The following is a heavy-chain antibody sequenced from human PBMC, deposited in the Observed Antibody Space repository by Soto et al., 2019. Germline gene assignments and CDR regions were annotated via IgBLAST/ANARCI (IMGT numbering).Heavy chain of an antibody. J-gene: IGHJ4*02. V-gene: IGHV4-38-2*02. CDR1: VYSISRGCY. Sequence: PSETRSLTCAVSVYSISRGCYWCFIRQPPGKGLEWIGSIYHSGSTYYNPSLKSRVTISVDTSKNQFSLKLSSVTAADTAVYYCARDRSSGWYFRYYFDYWGQGTLVTVSS. CDR2: IYHSGST. CDR3: ARDRSSGWYFRYYFDY. D-gene: IGHD6-19*01.